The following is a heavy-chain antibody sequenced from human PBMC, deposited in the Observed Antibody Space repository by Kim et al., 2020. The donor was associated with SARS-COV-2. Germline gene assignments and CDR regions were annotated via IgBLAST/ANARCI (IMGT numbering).Heavy chain of an antibody. CDR3: ARGAGGDYYGMDV. CDR1: GVSISTYY. CDR2: IFYSGAT. D-gene: IGHD3-16*01. Sequence: SETLSLTCTVSGVSISTYYWSWIRQPPGKGLEWIGYIFYSGATNYIPSLKSRATISVDTPKNQFSLKLTSVTAADTAVYYCARGAGGDYYGMDVWPRDHGHRLL. V-gene: IGHV4-59*13. J-gene: IGHJ6*02.